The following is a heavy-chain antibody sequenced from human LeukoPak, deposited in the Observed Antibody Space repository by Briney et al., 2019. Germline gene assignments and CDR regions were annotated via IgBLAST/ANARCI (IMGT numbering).Heavy chain of an antibody. CDR2: INTNTGNP. CDR1: GYTSTTYA. CDR3: ARGYSSGWYDY. J-gene: IGHJ4*02. Sequence: GASVKVSCKASGYTSTTYAMNWVRQAPGQGLEWMGWINTNTGNPTYAQGFTGRFVFSLDTSVSTTYLQISSLKAEDTAVYYCARGYSSGWYDYWGQGTLVTVSS. V-gene: IGHV7-4-1*02. D-gene: IGHD6-19*01.